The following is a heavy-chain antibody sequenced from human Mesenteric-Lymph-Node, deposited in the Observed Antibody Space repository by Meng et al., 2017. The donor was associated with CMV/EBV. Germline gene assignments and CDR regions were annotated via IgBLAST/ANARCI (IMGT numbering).Heavy chain of an antibody. D-gene: IGHD2-21*01. CDR2: ISADNGDT. CDR3: ARVCAESVDDCDYFDF. J-gene: IGHJ4*02. V-gene: IGHV1-18*04. Sequence: ASVKVSCKASGYTFATYAISWVRQAPGQGLEWMGWISADNGDTNYAQNLQDRVTLTTDKSTSTAYMELRNLRSDDTAVYYCARVCAESVDDCDYFDFWGRGTLVTVSS. CDR1: GYTFATYA.